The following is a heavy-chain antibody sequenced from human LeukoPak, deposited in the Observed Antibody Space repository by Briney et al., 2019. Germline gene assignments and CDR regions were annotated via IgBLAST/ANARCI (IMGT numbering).Heavy chain of an antibody. D-gene: IGHD2-15*01. V-gene: IGHV1-2*02. J-gene: IGHJ5*02. CDR2: INPNSGGT. Sequence: ASVKVSCKASGYTFTGYYMHWVQQAPGQGLEWMGWINPNSGGTNYAQKFQGRVTMTRDTSISTAYMELSRLRSDDTAVYYCARVGYCSGGSCYNWFDPWGQGTLVTVSS. CDR3: ARVGYCSGGSCYNWFDP. CDR1: GYTFTGYY.